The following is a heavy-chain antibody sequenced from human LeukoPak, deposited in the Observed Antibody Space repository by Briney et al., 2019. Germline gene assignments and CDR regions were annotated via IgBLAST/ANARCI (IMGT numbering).Heavy chain of an antibody. V-gene: IGHV4-39*01. J-gene: IGHJ5*01. CDR2: VYYSGSI. Sequence: SETLSLTCTVSGGSITAGNHHLGWIRQPPGKGLEWIGSVYYSGSIFSDTSHKSRVTISGDTSKNQFSLSLSSVTAADTAVYYCARLNPGYVTAPHDSWGQGMLVTVSS. CDR3: ARLNPGYVTAPHDS. D-gene: IGHD3-16*01. CDR1: GGSITAGNHH.